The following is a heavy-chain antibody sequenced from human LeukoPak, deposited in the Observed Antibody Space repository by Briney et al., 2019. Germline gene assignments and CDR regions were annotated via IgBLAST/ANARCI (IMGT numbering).Heavy chain of an antibody. Sequence: SVKVSCKASGGTFSSYAISWVRQAPGQGLECMGGIIPIFGTANYAQKFQGRVTITADESTSTAYMELSSLRSEGTAVYYCAGDSSGYYGWTFDYWGQGTLVTVSS. CDR1: GGTFSSYA. V-gene: IGHV1-69*13. D-gene: IGHD3-22*01. J-gene: IGHJ4*02. CDR3: AGDSSGYYGWTFDY. CDR2: IIPIFGTA.